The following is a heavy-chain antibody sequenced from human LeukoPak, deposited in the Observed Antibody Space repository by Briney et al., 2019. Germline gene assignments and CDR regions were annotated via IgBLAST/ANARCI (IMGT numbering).Heavy chain of an antibody. Sequence: PGGSLRLSCAASGFSFSDYWMSWVRQAPGKGLEWVANIKQDGSEKNYVDSVKGRFTFSRDNAKNSLSLQMISLRAEDTAVYYCARNKRADIWGQGTMVTVSS. D-gene: IGHD1/OR15-1a*01. J-gene: IGHJ3*02. V-gene: IGHV3-7*01. CDR1: GFSFSDYW. CDR3: ARNKRADI. CDR2: IKQDGSEK.